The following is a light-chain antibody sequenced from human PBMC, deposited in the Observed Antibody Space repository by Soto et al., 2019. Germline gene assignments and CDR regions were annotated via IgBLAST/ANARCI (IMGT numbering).Light chain of an antibody. CDR3: QHYNSYSPMYT. Sequence: DIQMTQSPSTLSASVGDRVTITCRASQSISSWLAWYQQKPGQAPELLIYDASALKSGVPSRFSGSGSGTEFTLTISSLQPDDFATYYCQHYNSYSPMYTFGQGTKLEIK. CDR2: DAS. V-gene: IGKV1-5*01. CDR1: QSISSW. J-gene: IGKJ2*01.